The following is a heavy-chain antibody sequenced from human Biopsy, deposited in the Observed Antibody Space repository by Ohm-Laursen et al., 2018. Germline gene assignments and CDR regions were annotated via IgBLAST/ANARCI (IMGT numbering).Heavy chain of an antibody. D-gene: IGHD3-22*01. CDR3: ARDYDTSGYYYVS. V-gene: IGHV4-39*01. J-gene: IGHJ5*02. CDR1: GGSISSSTTYY. CDR2: IFYRGST. Sequence: SETLSLTCIVSGGSISSSTTYYWAWLRQPPGKGLEWIGSIFYRGSTHYKPSLKSRVNISVDTSKNQFSLKLNSVTAADTAVYYCARDYDTSGYYYVSWGQGTLVTVSS.